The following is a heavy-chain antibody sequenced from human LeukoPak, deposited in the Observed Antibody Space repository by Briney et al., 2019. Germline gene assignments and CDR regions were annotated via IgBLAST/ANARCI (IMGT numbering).Heavy chain of an antibody. Sequence: GGSLRLSCAASGFTFSSYAMSWVRQAPGKGLEWVSAISGSGGSTYYADSVKGRFTISRDYSKNTLYLQMNSLRAEDTAVYYCAKPPAYYYDRSSSDYWGQGTLVTVSS. CDR1: GFTFSSYA. D-gene: IGHD3-22*01. J-gene: IGHJ4*02. CDR3: AKPPAYYYDRSSSDY. V-gene: IGHV3-23*01. CDR2: ISGSGGST.